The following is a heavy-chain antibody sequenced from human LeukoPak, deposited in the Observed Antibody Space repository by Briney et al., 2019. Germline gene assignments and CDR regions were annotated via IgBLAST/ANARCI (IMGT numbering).Heavy chain of an antibody. V-gene: IGHV3-21*04. D-gene: IGHD3-9*01. CDR2: ISSGSSAI. CDR1: GFTFTTYS. CDR3: ARDLTGAFDI. J-gene: IGHJ3*02. Sequence: PGGSLRLSCEASGFTFTTYSMTWVRQAPGKGLEWVSIISSGSSAIFSADALKGRFTISRDNSKNTLYLQMNSLRAEDTAVYYCARDLTGAFDIWGQGTMVTVSS.